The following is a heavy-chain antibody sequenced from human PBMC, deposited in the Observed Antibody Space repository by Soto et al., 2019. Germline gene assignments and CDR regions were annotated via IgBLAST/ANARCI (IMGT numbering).Heavy chain of an antibody. CDR1: GGDFLSYT. V-gene: IGHV1-69*02. D-gene: IGHD3-10*01. J-gene: IGHJ6*02. CDR2: ISPILDVA. Sequence: QLVQSGAEVKKPGSSVKVSCKASGGDFLSYTISWVRQAPGQGPEWMGTISPILDVAKNAQKFQGRVAITADKATSTVYMELRSLRSDDTAVYYCAQMWFGELWHGMDVWGQGTTITVSS. CDR3: AQMWFGELWHGMDV.